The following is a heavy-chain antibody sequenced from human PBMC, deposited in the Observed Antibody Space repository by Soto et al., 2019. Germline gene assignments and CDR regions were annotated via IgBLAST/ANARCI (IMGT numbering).Heavy chain of an antibody. CDR2: IIPIFGTA. CDR1: GGTFSSYA. D-gene: IGHD6-13*01. Sequence: QVQLVQSGAEVQKPGFSVKVSCKASGGTFSSYAISWVRQSPGQGLEWMGGIIPIFGTANYAQKFQGTVRITAGKSTSTAYMELSSLRSEDTAVYYCARGPYSAAGTFFDYWGQGTLVTVSS. V-gene: IGHV1-69*06. CDR3: ARGPYSAAGTFFDY. J-gene: IGHJ4*02.